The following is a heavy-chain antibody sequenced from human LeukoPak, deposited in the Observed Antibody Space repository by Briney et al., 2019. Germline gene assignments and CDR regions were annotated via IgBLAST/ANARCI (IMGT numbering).Heavy chain of an antibody. V-gene: IGHV1-69*01. Sequence: SVKVSCKASGGTFSSYAISWVRQAPGQGLEWMGGIIPIFGTANYAQKFQGRVTITADESTSTAYMELSSLRSEDTAVYYCARDPATVPDYYYYGMDVWGQGTTVTVS. J-gene: IGHJ6*02. D-gene: IGHD4-17*01. CDR1: GGTFSSYA. CDR2: IIPIFGTA. CDR3: ARDPATVPDYYYYGMDV.